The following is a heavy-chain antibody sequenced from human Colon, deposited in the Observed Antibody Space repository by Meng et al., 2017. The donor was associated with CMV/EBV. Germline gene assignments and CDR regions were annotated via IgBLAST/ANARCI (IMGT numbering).Heavy chain of an antibody. Sequence: VHLVRSGGGLGESGGSMSLFCAASVFSFSDYYMAWIREAPGKGLEWVSYISPTGSDTNYADSVRGRFTISRDNAKNSLFLQMSSLTAEDTAVYYCVKGHTMINPWGQGTLVTVSS. CDR2: ISPTGSDT. D-gene: IGHD3-16*01. CDR3: VKGHTMINP. J-gene: IGHJ5*02. CDR1: VFSFSDYY. V-gene: IGHV3-11*05.